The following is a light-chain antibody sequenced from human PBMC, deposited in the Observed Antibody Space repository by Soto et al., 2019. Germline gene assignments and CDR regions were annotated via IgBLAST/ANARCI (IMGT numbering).Light chain of an antibody. CDR2: GAS. V-gene: IGKV3-20*01. J-gene: IGKJ1*01. CDR3: QHYGTSMWT. CDR1: QSVSSSY. Sequence: EIVLTQSPGTLSLSPGERATLSCRASQSVSSSYLAWYQQKPGQAPRLLIYGASRRATDIPDRFSGSGSGTDFTLTISRLEPEDFTVYYCQHYGTSMWTFGQGTKVDIK.